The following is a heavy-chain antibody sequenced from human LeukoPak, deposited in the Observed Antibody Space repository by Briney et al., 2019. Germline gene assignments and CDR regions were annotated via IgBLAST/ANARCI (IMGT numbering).Heavy chain of an antibody. D-gene: IGHD2-15*01. J-gene: IGHJ4*02. Sequence: SVKVSCTASGGTFSSYAISWVRQAPGQGLEWMGGIIPIFGTANYAQKFQGRVTITADKSTSTAYMELSSLRSDDTAVYYCARGDCSGGSCYSLNDYWGQGTLVTVSS. V-gene: IGHV1-69*06. CDR2: IIPIFGTA. CDR3: ARGDCSGGSCYSLNDY. CDR1: GGTFSSYA.